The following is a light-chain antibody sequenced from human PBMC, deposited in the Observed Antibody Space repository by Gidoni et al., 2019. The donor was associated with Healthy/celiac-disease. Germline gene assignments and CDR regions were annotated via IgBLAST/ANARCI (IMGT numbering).Light chain of an antibody. CDR2: LGS. CDR3: MQALQTPIT. Sequence: DIVMTQSPLSLPVTPGEPASISCRSSQSLLHSNGYNYLDWYLQKPGQSPQLLSYLGSNRASGVPDRFSGSGSGTDFTLKISRVEAEDVGVYYCMQALQTPITLGQGTRLEIK. V-gene: IGKV2-28*01. J-gene: IGKJ5*01. CDR1: QSLLHSNGYNY.